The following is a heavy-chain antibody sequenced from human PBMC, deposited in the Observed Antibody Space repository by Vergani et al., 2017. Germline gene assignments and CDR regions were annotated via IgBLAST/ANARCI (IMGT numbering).Heavy chain of an antibody. J-gene: IGHJ4*02. CDR2: IYYSGST. CDR3: ARANYDFWSGYSQFDY. Sequence: QVQLQESGPGLVKPSETLSLTCTVSGGSISSYYWSWIRQPPGKGLEWIGYIYYSGSTNYNPSLKSRVTISVDTSKNQFSLKLSSVTAADTAVYYCARANYDFWSGYSQFDYWGQGTLVTVSS. CDR1: GGSISSYY. V-gene: IGHV4-59*01. D-gene: IGHD3-3*01.